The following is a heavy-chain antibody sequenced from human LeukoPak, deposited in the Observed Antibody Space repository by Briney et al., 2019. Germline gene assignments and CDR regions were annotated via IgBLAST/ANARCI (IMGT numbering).Heavy chain of an antibody. D-gene: IGHD2-2*01. CDR3: ARAIRYQLLSDY. J-gene: IGHJ4*02. CDR2: MNPNSANT. Sequence: ASVKVSCKASGYTFTSYDINWVRQATGQGLEWMGWMNPNSANTGFAQKFQGRAAITRDTSTATAYLELSGLTSEDTAVYYCARAIRYQLLSDYWGQGTLVTVSS. V-gene: IGHV1-8*02. CDR1: GYTFTSYD.